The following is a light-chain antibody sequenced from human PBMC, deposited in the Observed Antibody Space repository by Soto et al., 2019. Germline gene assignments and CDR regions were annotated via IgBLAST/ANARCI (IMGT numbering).Light chain of an antibody. J-gene: IGKJ1*01. CDR2: AAS. CDR3: QQNYSTPPT. V-gene: IGKV1-39*01. CDR1: QSISSN. Sequence: EIKMTQSPAALAASVGERATLTCRASQSISSNLTWYQQKPGQAPKLLIYAASSLATGVPSRFSGSGSGTDFTLTISSLEPEDFAIYYCQQNYSTPPTFGQGTKVDI.